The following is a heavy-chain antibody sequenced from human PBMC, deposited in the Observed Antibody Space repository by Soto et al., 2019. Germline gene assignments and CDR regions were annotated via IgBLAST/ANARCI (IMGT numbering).Heavy chain of an antibody. J-gene: IGHJ6*02. CDR1: GGTFSSYT. V-gene: IGHV1-69*12. D-gene: IGHD2-8*02. CDR2: ILPTFGTA. CDR3: ARPSGGAACYYYGMDV. Sequence: QVQLVQSGAEVKKPGSSVKVSCKASGGTFSSYTISWVRQAPGQGLEWMGGILPTFGTADYAQKCQGRVTITADESTSTGYMELSRLSSEDTALYYCARPSGGAACYYYGMDVWGQGTAVTVSS.